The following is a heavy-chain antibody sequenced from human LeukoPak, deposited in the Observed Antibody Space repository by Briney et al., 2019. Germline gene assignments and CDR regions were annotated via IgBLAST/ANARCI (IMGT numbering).Heavy chain of an antibody. V-gene: IGHV3-13*01. CDR2: IGTAGDT. J-gene: IGHJ5*02. Sequence: GGSLRLSCAASGFTFSSYDMHWVRQATGKGLEWVSAIGTAGDTYYPGSVKGRFTISRENAKNSLYLQMNSLRAEDTAVYYCARGAVDMEALGDPRPPRFDPWGQGTLVTVSS. CDR3: ARGAVDMEALGDPRPPRFDP. D-gene: IGHD1-26*01. CDR1: GFTFSSYD.